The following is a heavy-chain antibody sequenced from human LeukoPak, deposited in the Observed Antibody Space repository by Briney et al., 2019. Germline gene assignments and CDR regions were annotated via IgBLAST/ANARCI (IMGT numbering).Heavy chain of an antibody. D-gene: IGHD2-2*02. CDR1: GFTFSSYG. CDR2: IRYEGSNK. Sequence: GGSLRLSCAASGFTFSSYGMHWVRQAPGKGLEWVAFIRYEGSNKYYADSVKGRFTISRDNSKNTLYLQMNSLRAEDTAVYYCANVVVPAAISSEYFQHWGQGTLVTVSS. J-gene: IGHJ1*01. V-gene: IGHV3-30*02. CDR3: ANVVVPAAISSEYFQH.